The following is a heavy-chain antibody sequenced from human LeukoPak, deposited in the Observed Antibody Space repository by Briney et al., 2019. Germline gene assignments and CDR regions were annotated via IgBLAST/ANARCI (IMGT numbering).Heavy chain of an antibody. CDR1: GFTFRSYE. V-gene: IGHV3-48*03. CDR3: ATLAAHCDILTGYSPLDY. J-gene: IGHJ4*02. CDR2: ISSSGSLI. Sequence: GGSLRLSCAASGFTFRSYEMNWVRQAPGKGLEWVSYISSSGSLIYYADSVKGRFTVSRDNAKNSLYLQMNSLRAEDTAVYYCATLAAHCDILTGYSPLDYWGQGTLVTVSS. D-gene: IGHD3-9*01.